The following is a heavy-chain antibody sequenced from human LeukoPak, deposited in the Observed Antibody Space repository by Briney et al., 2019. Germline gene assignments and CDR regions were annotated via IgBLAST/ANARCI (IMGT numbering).Heavy chain of an antibody. CDR2: ISYDGSNK. V-gene: IGHV3-30-3*01. D-gene: IGHD3-9*01. Sequence: GGSLRLSCAVSGFTFSSYALSWVRQAPGKGLEWVAVISYDGSNKYYADSVKGRFTISRDNSKNTLYLQMNSLRAEDTAVYYCARDMQLRYFDWLTKVGFAGMDVWGQGTTVTVSS. CDR1: GFTFSSYA. J-gene: IGHJ6*02. CDR3: ARDMQLRYFDWLTKVGFAGMDV.